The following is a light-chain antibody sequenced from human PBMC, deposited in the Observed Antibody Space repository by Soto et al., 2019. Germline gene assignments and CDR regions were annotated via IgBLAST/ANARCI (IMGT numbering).Light chain of an antibody. CDR1: SSDVGGYNY. CDR2: EVS. V-gene: IGLV2-8*01. Sequence: QSVLTQPPSASGSPGQSVTISCTGTSSDVGGYNYVSWYQQHPGKAPKFMIYEVSKRPSGVPDRFSGSKSGNTASLTVSGLQAEDKADYYCSSYAGSNFVVFGGGTKLTVL. J-gene: IGLJ2*01. CDR3: SSYAGSNFVV.